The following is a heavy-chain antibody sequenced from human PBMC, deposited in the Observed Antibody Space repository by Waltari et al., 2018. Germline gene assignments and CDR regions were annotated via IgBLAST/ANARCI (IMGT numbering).Heavy chain of an antibody. CDR3: ARDKVRAYYFDY. Sequence: QVQLVQSGAEVKKPGASVKVSCKASGYTFTGYYMHWVRQAPGQGLEWMGWRNPNSGGTNYAQKVQGRVTMTRDTSISTAYMELSRLRSDDTAVYYCARDKVRAYYFDYWGQGTLVTVSS. D-gene: IGHD3-10*01. V-gene: IGHV1-2*02. J-gene: IGHJ4*02. CDR2: RNPNSGGT. CDR1: GYTFTGYY.